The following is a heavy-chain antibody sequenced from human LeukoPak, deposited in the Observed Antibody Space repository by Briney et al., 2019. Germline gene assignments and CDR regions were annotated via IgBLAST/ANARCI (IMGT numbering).Heavy chain of an antibody. CDR1: GFTFSSYA. CDR3: AKGFYDFWSGFDY. V-gene: IGHV3-23*01. Sequence: GGSPRLSCAASGFTFSSYAMSWVRQAPGKGLEWVSAISGSGGSTYYADSVKGRFTISRDNSKNTLYLQMNSLRAEDTAVYYCAKGFYDFWSGFDYWGQGTLVTVSS. CDR2: ISGSGGST. J-gene: IGHJ4*02. D-gene: IGHD3-3*01.